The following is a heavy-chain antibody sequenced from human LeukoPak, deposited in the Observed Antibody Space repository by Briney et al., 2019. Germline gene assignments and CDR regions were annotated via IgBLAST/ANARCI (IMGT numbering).Heavy chain of an antibody. D-gene: IGHD1-26*01. J-gene: IGHJ4*02. CDR1: GFTFSSYE. Sequence: PGGSLRLSCAASGFTFSSYEMNWVRQAPGKGLEWVSVIYSGGITYYADSVKGRFTISRDNSKNTLYLQMNSLRAEDTAVYYCARGGWELSYWGQGTLVTVSS. CDR2: IYSGGIT. CDR3: ARGGWELSY. V-gene: IGHV3-53*01.